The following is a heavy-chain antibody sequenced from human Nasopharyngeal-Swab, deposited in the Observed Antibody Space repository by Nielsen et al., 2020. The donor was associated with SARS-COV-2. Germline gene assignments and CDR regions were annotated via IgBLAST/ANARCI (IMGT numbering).Heavy chain of an antibody. CDR1: GGSISSYY. CDR3: ARWTYSYDSSGYPLTAFDI. D-gene: IGHD3-22*01. J-gene: IGHJ3*02. V-gene: IGHV4-59*01. Sequence: GSLRLSCTVSGGSISSYYWSWIRQPPGKGLEWIGYTYYTGSTKYNPSLKSRVIISVDTSKSQFSLKLSSVTAADTAVYYCARWTYSYDSSGYPLTAFDIWGQGTMVTVSS. CDR2: TYYTGST.